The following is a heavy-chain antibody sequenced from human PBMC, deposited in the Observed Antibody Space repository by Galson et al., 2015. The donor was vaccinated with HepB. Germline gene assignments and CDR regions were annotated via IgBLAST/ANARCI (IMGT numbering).Heavy chain of an antibody. CDR3: ARSLYRWDSPGALIDY. CDR2: ISSSGHTI. CDR1: GFTFSSYS. J-gene: IGHJ4*02. Sequence: SLRLSCAAPGFTFSSYSMIWVRQAPGKGLEWISYISSSGHTIYYADSVKGRFTISRDNAKKSLFLQMNSLRDEDTAVYYCARSLYRWDSPGALIDYRGQGTLDTVSS. V-gene: IGHV3-48*02. D-gene: IGHD3-16*02.